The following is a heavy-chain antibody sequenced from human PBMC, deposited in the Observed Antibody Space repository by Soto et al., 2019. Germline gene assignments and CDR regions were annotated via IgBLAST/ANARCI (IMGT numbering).Heavy chain of an antibody. CDR2: YDPDDDGR. V-gene: IGHV1-24*01. J-gene: IGHJ4*02. Sequence: QVQLLQSGAEGKKPGASVKVSCTITGNSLSQLPMHWVRQAPGKGLEWMAAYDPDDDGRIYAHHFQGRVSLTEDLSTVSAFMELHSLTSNDTAIYFWATRGNDPYSGLFSWGQGAALIVSS. CDR1: GNSLSQLP. D-gene: IGHD1-1*01. CDR3: ATRGNDPYSGLFS.